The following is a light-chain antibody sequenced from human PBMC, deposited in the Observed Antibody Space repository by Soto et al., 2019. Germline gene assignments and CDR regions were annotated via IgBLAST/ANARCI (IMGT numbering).Light chain of an antibody. CDR3: QQYGDSPPT. V-gene: IGKV3-20*01. CDR1: QSVSSSY. CDR2: GAS. J-gene: IGKJ5*01. Sequence: EIVLTQSPGTLSLSPGERATLSCRASQSVSSSYLAWYQQTPGQAPRLLIYGASSRATSIPDRFSGSGSGTDFTLTISRLEPEDFAVYYCQQYGDSPPTFGQGTRLEIK.